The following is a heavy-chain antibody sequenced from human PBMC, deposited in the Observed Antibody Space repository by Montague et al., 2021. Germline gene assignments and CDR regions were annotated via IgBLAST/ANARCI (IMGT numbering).Heavy chain of an antibody. CDR2: IYDSGTT. V-gene: IGHV4-59*08. D-gene: IGHD7-27*01. CDR3: ARRLGIRAPFDY. J-gene: IGHJ4*02. CDR1: GGSISEFY. Sequence: SETLSLTCTVTGGSISEFYRSWIRQSPEKGLEWIGYIYDSGTTNYNPSLKSRVTISADTSMNQFSLNLRSVTAAGTVVYFCARRLGIRAPFDYWGQGTLVTVSS.